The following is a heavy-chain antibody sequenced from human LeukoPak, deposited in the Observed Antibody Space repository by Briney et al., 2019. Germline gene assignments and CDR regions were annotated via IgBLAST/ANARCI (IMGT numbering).Heavy chain of an antibody. Sequence: GGTLRLSCAASGFPFSSHGMSWVRQAPGKGLEWVSGIIGGGGSTYYADSVKGRFTISGDNSRNTLFLQMNSLRAEDTAVYYCAHGAMYQLDYWGQGTLVTVS. D-gene: IGHD2-2*01. CDR2: IIGGGGST. J-gene: IGHJ4*02. CDR1: GFPFSSHG. V-gene: IGHV3-23*01. CDR3: AHGAMYQLDY.